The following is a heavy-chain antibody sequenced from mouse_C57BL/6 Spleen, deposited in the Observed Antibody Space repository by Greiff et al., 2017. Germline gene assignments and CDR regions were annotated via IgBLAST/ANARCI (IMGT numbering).Heavy chain of an antibody. CDR2: IYPGDGDT. J-gene: IGHJ2*01. CDR1: GYAFSSSW. Sequence: VQLQQSGPELVKPGASVKISCKASGYAFSSSWMNWVKQRPGKGLEWIGRIYPGDGDTNYNGKFRGKATLTADKSSSTAYMQLSSLTSEDSAVYFCARRVHLLRGYYFDYWGQGTTLTVSS. D-gene: IGHD2-1*01. V-gene: IGHV1-82*01. CDR3: ARRVHLLRGYYFDY.